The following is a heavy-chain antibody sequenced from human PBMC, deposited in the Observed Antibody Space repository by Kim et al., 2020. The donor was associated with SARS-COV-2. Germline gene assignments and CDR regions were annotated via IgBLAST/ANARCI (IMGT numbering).Heavy chain of an antibody. J-gene: IGHJ4*01. CDR1: GGSISSYY. D-gene: IGHD3-10*01. CDR2: IYYSGSN. V-gene: IGHV4-59*01. Sequence: SETLSLTCTVSGGSISSYYWSWIRQPPGKGLEWIGYIYYSGSNNYNPSPKRRVTISAVAFKNQFSLMLISVTAADTAVKYCPCEEARYHGSGLFWDY. CDR3: PCEEARYHGSGLFWDY.